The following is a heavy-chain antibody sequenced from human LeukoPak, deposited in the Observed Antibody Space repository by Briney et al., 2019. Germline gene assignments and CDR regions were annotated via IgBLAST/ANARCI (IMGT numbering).Heavy chain of an antibody. J-gene: IGHJ3*01. Sequence: PSETLSLTCTVSGGSISSYYWSWIRQPAGKGLEWIGEINYSGSTNYNASLESRVTISADTSKKQFTLNLSSVTAADTAVYYCAKVYGSSSRDAFDVWGPGTMVTVSS. V-gene: IGHV4-34*01. D-gene: IGHD6-6*01. CDR2: INYSGST. CDR3: AKVYGSSSRDAFDV. CDR1: GGSISSYY.